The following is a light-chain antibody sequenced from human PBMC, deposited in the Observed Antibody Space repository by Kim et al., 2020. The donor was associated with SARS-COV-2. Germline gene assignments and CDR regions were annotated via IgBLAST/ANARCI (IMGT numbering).Light chain of an antibody. J-gene: IGLJ1*01. V-gene: IGLV2-8*01. CDR1: SSGVGGYNY. CDR3: SSYACTSYV. CDR2: EVS. Sequence: PGQLVTISFAVTSSGVGGYNYVSWHQHNPGKAPIRMIDEVSKRPSGVPDRFSGSKSGNAASLTVSGLQAEDEADYFCSSYACTSYVFVAGSKGNVL.